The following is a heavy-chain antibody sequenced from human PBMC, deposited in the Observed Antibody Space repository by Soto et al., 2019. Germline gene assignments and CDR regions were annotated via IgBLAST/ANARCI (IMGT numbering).Heavy chain of an antibody. D-gene: IGHD6-19*01. V-gene: IGHV5-51*01. J-gene: IGHJ6*02. Sequence: PGESLKISCKGSGYSFTSYWIGWVRQMPGKGLEWMGIIYPGDSNTRYSPSLQGQVTISVDKSISTAYLQWSSLKATDTAMYYCARHIAVAGTYGMDVWGQGTTVTVSS. CDR2: IYPGDSNT. CDR1: GYSFTSYW. CDR3: ARHIAVAGTYGMDV.